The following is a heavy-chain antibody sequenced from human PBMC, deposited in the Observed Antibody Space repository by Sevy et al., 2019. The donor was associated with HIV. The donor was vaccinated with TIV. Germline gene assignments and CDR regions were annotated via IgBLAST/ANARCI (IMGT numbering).Heavy chain of an antibody. D-gene: IGHD5-12*01. CDR1: GFTFSGSA. J-gene: IGHJ4*02. Sequence: GGSRRLSCAASGFTFSGSAMHWVRQAPGQGLDWVSVISYNGDFKYYADSVKGRFTITRDNSKNTLYLQMNSLRAEDTGVYYCAKDYVIAGGYRSHFDHWGQGSLVTVSS. CDR3: AKDYVIAGGYRSHFDH. CDR2: ISYNGDFK. V-gene: IGHV3-30*18.